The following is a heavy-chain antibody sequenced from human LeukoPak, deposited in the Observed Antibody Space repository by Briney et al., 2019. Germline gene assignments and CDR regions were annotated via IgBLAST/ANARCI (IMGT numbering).Heavy chain of an antibody. Sequence: GGSLRLSCAASGFTFSSYAMNWIRQAPGKGLEWVASVSSSGAYIYYADLMEGRFTISRDNAKNSLILQMNSLRAEDTAVYYRARGVGNYRYYFDSWGQGTLVTVSS. D-gene: IGHD3-22*01. CDR3: ARGVGNYRYYFDS. V-gene: IGHV3-21*01. CDR2: VSSSGAYI. J-gene: IGHJ4*02. CDR1: GFTFSSYA.